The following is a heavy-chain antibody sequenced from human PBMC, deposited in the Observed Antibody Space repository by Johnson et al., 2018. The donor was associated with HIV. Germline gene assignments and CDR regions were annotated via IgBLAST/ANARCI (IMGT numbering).Heavy chain of an antibody. J-gene: IGHJ3*02. V-gene: IGHV3-30*04. CDR2: ISYDGSNK. CDR1: GFTFSSYA. Sequence: VQLVESGGGVVQPGRSLRLSCAASGFTFSSYAMHWVRQAPGKGLEWVAVISYDGSNKYYADSVKGRFTISRDNSKNTLYLQMNSLRAEDTAVYYCARAEQLAGGAFDIWGRGTMVTVSS. CDR3: ARAEQLAGGAFDI. D-gene: IGHD6-6*01.